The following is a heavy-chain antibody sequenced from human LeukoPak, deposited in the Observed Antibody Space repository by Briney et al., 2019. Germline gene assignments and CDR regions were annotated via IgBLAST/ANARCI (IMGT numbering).Heavy chain of an antibody. V-gene: IGHV4-59*08. D-gene: IGHD4-23*01. CDR1: GGSISSYY. CDR3: AGLGNSGFFQH. CDR2: IYYSGST. J-gene: IGHJ1*01. Sequence: SETLSLTCTVSGGSISSYYWSWIRHPPGKGLEWIGYIYYSGSTNYNPSLKSRVTISLDTSKNQFSLKLNSVTAADTAVYYCAGLGNSGFFQHWGQGTLVTVSS.